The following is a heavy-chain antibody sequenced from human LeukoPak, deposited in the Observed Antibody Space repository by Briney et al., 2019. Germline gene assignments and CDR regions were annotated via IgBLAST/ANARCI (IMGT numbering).Heavy chain of an antibody. CDR2: INHSGST. D-gene: IGHD6-19*01. J-gene: IGHJ4*02. V-gene: IGHV4-34*01. CDR3: ARRVGSSGWYRIDY. Sequence: SETLSLTCAVYGGSFSGYYWSWIRQPPGKGLEWIGEINHSGSTNYNPSLKSRVTISVDTSKNQFSLKLSSVTAADTAVYYCARRVGSSGWYRIDYWGQGTLVTVSS. CDR1: GGSFSGYY.